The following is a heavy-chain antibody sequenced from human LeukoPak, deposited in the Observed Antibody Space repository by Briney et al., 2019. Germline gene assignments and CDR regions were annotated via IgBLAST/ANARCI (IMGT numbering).Heavy chain of an antibody. Sequence: GGSLRLSCAASGFTFSSYAMHWVRQAPGKGLEWVTLISYDGSNEYYADSVKGRFTISRDNSKNSLYLQMNSLRAEDTAVYYCARDGADYYGSGSPFDYWGQGTLVTVSS. D-gene: IGHD3-10*01. CDR1: GFTFSSYA. V-gene: IGHV3-30-3*01. CDR3: ARDGADYYGSGSPFDY. CDR2: ISYDGSNE. J-gene: IGHJ4*02.